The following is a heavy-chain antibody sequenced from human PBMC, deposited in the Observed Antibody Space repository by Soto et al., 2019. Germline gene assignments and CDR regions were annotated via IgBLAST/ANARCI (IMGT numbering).Heavy chain of an antibody. CDR1: GFTFSSYA. Sequence: PLLSLMLSFAASGFTFSSYAMHWVRQAPGKGLEWVAVISYDGSNKYYADSVKGRFTISRDNSKNTLYLQMNSLRAEDTAVYSRSSYPGSHAHLDSCGNRTWVTV. CDR2: ISYDGSNK. D-gene: IGHD2-15*01. CDR3: SSYPGSHAHLDS. J-gene: IGHJ5*01. V-gene: IGHV3-30-3*01.